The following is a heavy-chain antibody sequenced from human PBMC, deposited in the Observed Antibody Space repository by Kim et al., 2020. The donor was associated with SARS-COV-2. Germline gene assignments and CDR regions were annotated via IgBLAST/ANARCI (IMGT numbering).Heavy chain of an antibody. CDR3: TKGDGGYDGLDV. Sequence: GGSLRLSCAASGFTFSSYGMTWVRQAPGKGLEWVSGISGSGGSTYYADSVRGRFTVSRDNYKNTLYLQMNSLRADDTAVYYCTKGDGGYDGLDVWGQGTSVTVSS. CDR1: GFTFSSYG. J-gene: IGHJ6*02. CDR2: ISGSGGST. V-gene: IGHV3-23*01. D-gene: IGHD4-17*01.